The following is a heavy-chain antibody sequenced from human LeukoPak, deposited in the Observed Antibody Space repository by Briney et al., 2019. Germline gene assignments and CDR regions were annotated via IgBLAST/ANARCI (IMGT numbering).Heavy chain of an antibody. J-gene: IGHJ4*02. CDR1: NYSITSGYF. CDR3: ARDGVFHDSDGYSFDY. D-gene: IGHD3-22*01. V-gene: IGHV4-38-2*02. Sequence: SETLSLTCAVSNYSITSGYFWGWIRQPPGKGLEWIASIYHSGTTYYNPSLRNRVTLFVDTSKNQFSLKLTSLTAADTAVYYCARDGVFHDSDGYSFDYWGQGTLVAVSS. CDR2: IYHSGTT.